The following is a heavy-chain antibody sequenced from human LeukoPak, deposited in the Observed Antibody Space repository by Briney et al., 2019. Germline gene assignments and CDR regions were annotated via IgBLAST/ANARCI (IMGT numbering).Heavy chain of an antibody. Sequence: SETLSLTCAVYGGSFSGYYRSWIRQPPGKGLEWIGEINHSGSTNYNPSLKSRVTISVDTSKNQFSLKLSSVTAADTAVYYCARGPADYGDYVVWFSYFDYWGQGTLVTVSS. V-gene: IGHV4-34*01. D-gene: IGHD4-17*01. CDR1: GGSFSGYY. J-gene: IGHJ4*02. CDR3: ARGPADYGDYVVWFSYFDY. CDR2: INHSGST.